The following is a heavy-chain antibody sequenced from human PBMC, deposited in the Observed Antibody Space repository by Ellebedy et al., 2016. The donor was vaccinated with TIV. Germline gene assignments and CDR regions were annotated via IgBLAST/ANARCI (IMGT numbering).Heavy chain of an antibody. D-gene: IGHD7-27*01. CDR2: IDPSDPRGTYT. CDR3: ARHELGSNAAFDS. Sequence: GGSLRLSXKGSGYSFILYWISWVRQVPGQGLEWMGRIDPSDPRGTYTNYSPSFHGHVSTSTDKSTNTAYLQWSSLKASDTAMYYCARHELGSNAAFDSWGQGTLVIVSS. J-gene: IGHJ4*02. V-gene: IGHV5-10-1*01. CDR1: GYSFILYW.